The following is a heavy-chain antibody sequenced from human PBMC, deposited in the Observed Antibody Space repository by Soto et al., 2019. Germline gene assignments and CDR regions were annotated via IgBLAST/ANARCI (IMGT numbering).Heavy chain of an antibody. Sequence: LVKVSCKVSGYNLSALSMHWVRQALGKGLEWMGGFDPEDGETIYAQKFQGRVTMTEDTSTDTAYMELSSLRSEDTAVHYCALASGITDNYYYYGMDVWGQGTTVTVSS. CDR3: ALASGITDNYYYYGMDV. CDR2: FDPEDGET. V-gene: IGHV1-24*01. CDR1: GYNLSALS. D-gene: IGHD3-3*02. J-gene: IGHJ6*02.